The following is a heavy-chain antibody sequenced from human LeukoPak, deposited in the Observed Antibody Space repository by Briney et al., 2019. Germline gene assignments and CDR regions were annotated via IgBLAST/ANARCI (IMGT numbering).Heavy chain of an antibody. Sequence: GGSLSLSCEPSGFTFSADAMTWVRQSPGKAREGVSSIGSDTTTNYSESVKARFAISRENSKCMLFLQLNSLRAEDTALYYCARDVHYYAAMAVWGQGNTVTVSS. CDR3: ARDVHYYAAMAV. CDR1: GFTFSADA. J-gene: IGHJ6*02. CDR2: IGSDTTT. V-gene: IGHV3-23*05. D-gene: IGHD3-10*01.